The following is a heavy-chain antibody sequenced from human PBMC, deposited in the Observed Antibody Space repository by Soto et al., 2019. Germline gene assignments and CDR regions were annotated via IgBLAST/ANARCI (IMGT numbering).Heavy chain of an antibody. V-gene: IGHV3-73*01. CDR2: IRSKANSYAT. Sequence: PGGSLRLSCAASGFTFSGSAMHWVRQASGKGLEWVGRIRSKANSYATAYAASVKGRFTISRDDSKNTAYLQMNSLKTEDTAVYYFTSGSGYGSYYYYMDVWGKGTTVTVSS. CDR1: GFTFSGSA. CDR3: TSGSGYGSYYYYMDV. D-gene: IGHD5-12*01. J-gene: IGHJ6*03.